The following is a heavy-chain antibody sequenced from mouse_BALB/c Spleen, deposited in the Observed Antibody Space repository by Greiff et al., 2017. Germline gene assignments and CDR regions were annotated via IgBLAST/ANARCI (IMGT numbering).Heavy chain of an antibody. D-gene: IGHD2-4*01. Sequence: EVQLQQSGPGLVKPSQSLSLTCTVTGYSITSDYAWNWIRQFPGNKLEWMGYISYSGSTSYNPSLKSRISITRDTSKNQFFLQLNSVTTEDTATYYCATIYYDYDGAGAWFAYWGQGTLVTVSA. CDR1: GYSITSDYA. CDR3: ATIYYDYDGAGAWFAY. V-gene: IGHV3-2*02. J-gene: IGHJ3*01. CDR2: ISYSGST.